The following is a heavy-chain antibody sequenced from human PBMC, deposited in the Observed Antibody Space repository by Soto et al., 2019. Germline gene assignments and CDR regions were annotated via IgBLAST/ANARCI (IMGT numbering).Heavy chain of an antibody. J-gene: IGHJ6*02. V-gene: IGHV1-2*02. Sequence: ASVKVSCKASGYTFTGYYMHCVRQAPGQVLEWMGWINPNSGGTNYAQKFQGRVTMTRDTSISTAYMELSRLRSDDTAVYYCARPEGYYYGMDVWGQGTTVTVSS. CDR2: INPNSGGT. CDR3: ARPEGYYYGMDV. CDR1: GYTFTGYY.